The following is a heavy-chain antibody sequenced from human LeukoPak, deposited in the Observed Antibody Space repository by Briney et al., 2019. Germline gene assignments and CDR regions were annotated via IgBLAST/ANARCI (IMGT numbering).Heavy chain of an antibody. J-gene: IGHJ4*02. D-gene: IGHD3-22*01. V-gene: IGHV3-23*01. CDR3: AKSTTKAHYYDSSGYPY. CDR2: ISGSGGST. Sequence: GGSLRLPCAASGFTFSSYAMSWVRQAPGKGLEWVSAISGSGGSTYYADSVKGRFTISRDNSKNTLYLQMNSLRAEGTAVYYCAKSTTKAHYYDSSGYPYWGQGTLVTVSS. CDR1: GFTFSSYA.